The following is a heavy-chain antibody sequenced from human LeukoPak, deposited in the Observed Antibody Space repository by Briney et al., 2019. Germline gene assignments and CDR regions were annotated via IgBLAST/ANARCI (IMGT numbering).Heavy chain of an antibody. J-gene: IGHJ4*02. CDR2: ISPILGIA. V-gene: IGHV1-69*02. D-gene: IGHD2-2*01. CDR1: GGTFSSYT. Sequence: SVKVSCKASGGTFSSYTISWVRQAPGQGLEWMGRISPILGIANYAQKFQGRVTITADKSTSTAYMELSSLRSEDTAVYYCATAVMGCSSTSCSLSYWGQGTLVTVSS. CDR3: ATAVMGCSSTSCSLSY.